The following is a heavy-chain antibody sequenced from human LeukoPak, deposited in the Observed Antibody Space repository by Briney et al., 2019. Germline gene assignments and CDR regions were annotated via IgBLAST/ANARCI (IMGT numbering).Heavy chain of an antibody. V-gene: IGHV4-39*07. CDR1: GGSISSSSYF. D-gene: IGHD3-22*01. Sequence: SETLSLTCTVSGGSISSSSYFWGWIRQPPGKGLEWIADIYHRGNTNYNPSLKSRVTISMDTSKNQFSLRLRSVTAADSAVYYCARERYFDSTGYYYDFDYWGQGTLVTVSS. CDR2: IYHRGNT. J-gene: IGHJ4*02. CDR3: ARERYFDSTGYYYDFDY.